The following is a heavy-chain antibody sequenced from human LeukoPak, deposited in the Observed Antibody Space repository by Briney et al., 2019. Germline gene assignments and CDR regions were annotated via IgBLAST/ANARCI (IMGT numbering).Heavy chain of an antibody. CDR1: GYSFGYFG. D-gene: IGHD2-2*01. J-gene: IGHJ4*02. Sequence: ASVKVSCKTSGYSFGYFGITWVRLAPGQGLEWMGWISTYNGNTEYAQRFQGRLTLTTDTSTSTVYMGLRSLRSDDTAIYYCARDLARVVVVPSATDYWGQGTQVTVSS. V-gene: IGHV1-18*01. CDR3: ARDLARVVVVPSATDY. CDR2: ISTYNGNT.